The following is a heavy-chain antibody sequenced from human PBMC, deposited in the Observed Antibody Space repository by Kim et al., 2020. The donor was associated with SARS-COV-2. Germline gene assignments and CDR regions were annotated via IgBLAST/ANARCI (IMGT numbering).Heavy chain of an antibody. J-gene: IGHJ4*02. CDR3: ARGSGWYAY. D-gene: IGHD6-19*01. CDR1: GGSISNYY. V-gene: IGHV4-59*08. Sequence: SETLSLTCTVSGGSISNYYWSWIRQPPGKGLEWIGYIYYSGSTNYNPSLKSRVTISVDTSKNQISLKLSSVTAADTAVYYCARGSGWYAYWGQGTLVTVS. CDR2: IYYSGST.